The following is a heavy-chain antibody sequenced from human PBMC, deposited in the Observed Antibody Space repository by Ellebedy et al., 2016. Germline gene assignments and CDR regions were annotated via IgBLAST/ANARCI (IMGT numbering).Heavy chain of an antibody. D-gene: IGHD4-17*01. Sequence: ASVKVSCKASGYTFTSYYMHWVRQAPGQGLEWMGIINPSGGSTSYAQKLQGRVTMTRDTSTGTVYMELSSLRSEDTAVYYCARERIPVTTREYYYYYGMDVWGQGTTVTVSS. CDR2: INPSGGST. CDR1: GYTFTSYY. CDR3: ARERIPVTTREYYYYYGMDV. J-gene: IGHJ6*02. V-gene: IGHV1-46*04.